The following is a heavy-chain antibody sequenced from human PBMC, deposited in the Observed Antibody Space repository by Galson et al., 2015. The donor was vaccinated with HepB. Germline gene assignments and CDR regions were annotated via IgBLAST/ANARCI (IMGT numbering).Heavy chain of an antibody. J-gene: IGHJ6*02. CDR3: TKEKRYPYYGLHV. Sequence: SLRLSCAASGFTFSNAWMTWVRQAPGKGLEWVGRIKSKTDGGTTDYAAPVIGRFTISRDDSKNTLYLQMNSLKTEDTGVYYCTKEKRYPYYGLHVWGQGTTVTVSS. V-gene: IGHV3-15*01. CDR1: GFTFSNAW. CDR2: IKSKTDGGTT. D-gene: IGHD2-2*01.